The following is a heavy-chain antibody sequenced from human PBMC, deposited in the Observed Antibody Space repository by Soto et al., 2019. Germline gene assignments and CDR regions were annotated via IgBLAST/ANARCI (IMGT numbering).Heavy chain of an antibody. CDR3: ARARQSGYYYYYYGMDV. Sequence: ASVKVSCKASGYTFTGYYMHWVRQAPGQGLEWMGWINPNSGGTNYAQKFQGWVTMTRDTSISTAYMELSRLRSDDTAVYYCARARQSGYYYYYYGMDVWGQGTTVTVS. CDR1: GYTFTGYY. J-gene: IGHJ6*02. CDR2: INPNSGGT. V-gene: IGHV1-2*04. D-gene: IGHD3-3*01.